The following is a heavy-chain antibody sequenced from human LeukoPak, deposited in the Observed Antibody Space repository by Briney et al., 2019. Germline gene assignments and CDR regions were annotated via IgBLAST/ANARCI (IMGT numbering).Heavy chain of an antibody. Sequence: ASVKVSCKASGYTFTSYGISWVQQAPGQGLEWMGWISAYNGNTNYAQKLQDRVTMTTDTSTSTAYMELRSLRSDDTAVYYCARVPYYYDSSGYYPWYFDLWGRGTLVTVSS. CDR2: ISAYNGNT. CDR3: ARVPYYYDSSGYYPWYFDL. D-gene: IGHD3-22*01. V-gene: IGHV1-18*01. J-gene: IGHJ2*01. CDR1: GYTFTSYG.